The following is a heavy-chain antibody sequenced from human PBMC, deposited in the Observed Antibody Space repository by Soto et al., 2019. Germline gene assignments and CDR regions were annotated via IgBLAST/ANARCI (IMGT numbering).Heavy chain of an antibody. CDR3: TTNYGSGSYYRVY. CDR1: GFTFSNAW. J-gene: IGHJ4*02. CDR2: IKSKTDGGTT. V-gene: IGHV3-15*07. D-gene: IGHD3-10*01. Sequence: EVQLVESGGGLVKPGGSLRLSCAASGFTFSNAWMNWVRQAPGKGLEWVGRIKSKTDGGTTDYAAPVKGRFTISRDESKNTLYLQMNSLKTEDTAVYYCTTNYGSGSYYRVYWGQGTLVTVSS.